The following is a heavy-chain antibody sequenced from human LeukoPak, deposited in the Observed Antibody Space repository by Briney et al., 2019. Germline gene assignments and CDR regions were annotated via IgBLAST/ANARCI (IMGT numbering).Heavy chain of an antibody. J-gene: IGHJ4*01. Sequence: PGGSLRLSCEASGFTFSSYALSWVRQAPGKGLEWVAAIGGDSSTYYTGSVRGRFTISRDNSKNTVYLQMSSPRVEDTAVYYCAKKGSYSSGWYGGHYFDSWGQGTLVTVSS. V-gene: IGHV3-23*01. CDR2: IGGDSST. CDR3: AKKGSYSSGWYGGHYFDS. CDR1: GFTFSSYA. D-gene: IGHD6-19*01.